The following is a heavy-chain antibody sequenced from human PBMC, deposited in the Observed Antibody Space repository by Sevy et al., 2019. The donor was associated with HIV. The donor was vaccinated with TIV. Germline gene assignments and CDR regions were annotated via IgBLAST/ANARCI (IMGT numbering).Heavy chain of an antibody. J-gene: IGHJ4*02. CDR3: AKDVY. Sequence: GGSLRLSCAASGFTFSTHWMSWVRQAPVKGLEWVANIKEDGSEKYYVDSVKGRFTISRDNAKNSLFLQMNSLRAEDTAVYYCAKDVYWGQGTLVPVSS. CDR1: GFTFSTHW. V-gene: IGHV3-7*03. CDR2: IKEDGSEK.